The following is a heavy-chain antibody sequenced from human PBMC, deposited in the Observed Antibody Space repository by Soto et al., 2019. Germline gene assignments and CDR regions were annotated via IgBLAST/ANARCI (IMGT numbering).Heavy chain of an antibody. V-gene: IGHV3-30*03. Sequence: LRLSCAASGFIFRAFGIHWVRQAPGKGREGVAFLSHDGINKYYADSVRGRFTIARDNSKNTVYLQMNSLRADDTALSYCARDRAGGTSTYFDTWGQGPRVTVSS. D-gene: IGHD2-8*02. CDR2: LSHDGINK. CDR1: GFIFRAFG. J-gene: IGHJ4*02. CDR3: ARDRAGGTSTYFDT.